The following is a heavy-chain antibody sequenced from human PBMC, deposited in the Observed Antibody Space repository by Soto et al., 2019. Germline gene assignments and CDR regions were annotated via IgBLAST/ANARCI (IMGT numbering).Heavy chain of an antibody. CDR2: IDYSGST. D-gene: IGHD3-10*01. V-gene: IGHV4-28*01. CDR1: GYSISSSNW. Sequence: SETLSLTCAVSGYSISSSNWWGWIRQPPGEGLEWIGYIDYSGSTYYNPSPKSRVTMSVDTSKNQFSLKLRSVTAVDTAVYYCARSKGSGSYEFDSWGQGTLVTVSS. J-gene: IGHJ4*02. CDR3: ARSKGSGSYEFDS.